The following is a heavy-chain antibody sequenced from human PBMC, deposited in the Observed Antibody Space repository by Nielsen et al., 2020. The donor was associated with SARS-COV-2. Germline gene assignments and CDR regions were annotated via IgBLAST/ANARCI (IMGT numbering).Heavy chain of an antibody. CDR3: ARRIVGATTKGGGYYYYYGMDV. CDR2: ISSSSSTI. CDR1: GFTFSSYS. D-gene: IGHD1-26*01. V-gene: IGHV3-48*02. J-gene: IGHJ6*02. Sequence: GESLKISCAASGFTFSSYSMNWVRQAPGKGLEWVSYISSSSSTIYYADSVKGRFTISRDNAKNSLYLQMNSLRDEDTAVYYCARRIVGATTKGGGYYYYYGMDVWGQGTTVTVSS.